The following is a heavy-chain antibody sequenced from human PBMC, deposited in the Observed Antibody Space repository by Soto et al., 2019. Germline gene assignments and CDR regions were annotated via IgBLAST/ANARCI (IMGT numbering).Heavy chain of an antibody. CDR1: GGSISSSSYY. CDR2: IYYSGST. CDR3: ASLQDVDTAMVRDY. V-gene: IGHV4-39*01. J-gene: IGHJ4*02. D-gene: IGHD5-18*01. Sequence: QLQLQESGPGLVKPSETLSLTCTVSGGSISSSSYYWGWIRQPPGKGLEWIGSIYYSGSTYYNPSLKSRVTISVDTSKTQFPLKLSSVTAADTAVYYCASLQDVDTAMVRDYWGQGTLVTVSS.